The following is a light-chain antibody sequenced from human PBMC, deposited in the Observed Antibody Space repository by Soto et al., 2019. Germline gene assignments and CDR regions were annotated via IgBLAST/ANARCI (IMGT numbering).Light chain of an antibody. CDR1: SSDVGGYNY. CDR3: SSYAGSSNA. J-gene: IGLJ1*01. CDR2: EVN. Sequence: QSVLAQPPSASGSPGQSVAISCTGTSSDVGGYNYVSWYQQHPGKAPKLMIYEVNKRPSGVPDRFSGSKSGNTASLTVSGLQAEDEADYYCSSYAGSSNAFGTGTKVTVL. V-gene: IGLV2-8*01.